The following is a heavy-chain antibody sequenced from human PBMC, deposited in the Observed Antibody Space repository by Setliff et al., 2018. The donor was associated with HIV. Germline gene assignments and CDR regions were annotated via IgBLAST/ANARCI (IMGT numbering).Heavy chain of an antibody. J-gene: IGHJ6*03. D-gene: IGHD4-4*01. Sequence: SETLSLTCTVSGGSISSSSYYWGWIRQPPGKGLEWIGNIYYSGSTYYNLSLKSRVTISVDTSKNQFSLKLSSVTAADTAVYYCVRASHMTPGNLLHSTGPYYAYYMDVWGRGTTVTVSS. CDR2: IYYSGST. V-gene: IGHV4-39*01. CDR1: GGSISSSSYY. CDR3: VRASHMTPGNLLHSTGPYYAYYMDV.